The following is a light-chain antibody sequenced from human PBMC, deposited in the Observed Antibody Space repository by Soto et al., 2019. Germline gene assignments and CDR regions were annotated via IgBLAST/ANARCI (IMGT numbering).Light chain of an antibody. Sequence: SYELTQPPSVSVSPGQTASITCSGATSGDKYACWYQQKPGQSPVLVIYQDSKRPSGIPERFSGSNSGNTATLTISGTQAMDEADYYCQAWDSSIVVFGGGTKLTVL. J-gene: IGLJ2*01. CDR2: QDS. CDR1: TSGDKY. CDR3: QAWDSSIVV. V-gene: IGLV3-1*01.